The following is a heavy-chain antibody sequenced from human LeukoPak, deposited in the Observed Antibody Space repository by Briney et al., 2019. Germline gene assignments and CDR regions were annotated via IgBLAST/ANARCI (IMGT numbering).Heavy chain of an antibody. Sequence: EASVKVSCKASGYSFTDHYLHWLRQAPGQGLEWMAWIHPKTGVTNYAERFQGGLSLTRDTSISTLYMELNSLTSDDTAVYYCARDHNWGPDYWGRGTLVSVSS. CDR1: GYSFTDHY. J-gene: IGHJ4*02. CDR2: IHPKTGVT. D-gene: IGHD7-27*01. CDR3: ARDHNWGPDY. V-gene: IGHV1-2*02.